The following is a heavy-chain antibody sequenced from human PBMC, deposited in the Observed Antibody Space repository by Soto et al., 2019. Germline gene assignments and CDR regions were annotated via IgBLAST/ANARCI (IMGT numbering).Heavy chain of an antibody. Sequence: PSEPLSLDRPVAGDSSSRGGSYWSWIRQHPGKGLEWIGYIYYSGSTYYNPSLKSRVTISVDTSKNQFSLKLSSVTAADTAVYYCARESDSGYDSGAFDIWGQGTMVTVSS. CDR3: ARESDSGYDSGAFDI. CDR1: GDSSSRGGSY. J-gene: IGHJ3*02. V-gene: IGHV4-31*03. D-gene: IGHD5-12*01. CDR2: IYYSGST.